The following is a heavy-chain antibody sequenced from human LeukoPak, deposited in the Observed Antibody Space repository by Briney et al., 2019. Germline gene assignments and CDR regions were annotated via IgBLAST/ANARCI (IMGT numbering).Heavy chain of an antibody. J-gene: IGHJ6*02. Sequence: SETLSLTCAVYGGSFSGYYWSWIRQPPGKGLEWIGDINHSGSTNYNPSLKSRVTISVDTSKNQFSLKLSSVTAADTAVYYCARLFPIAAAGTTYYYYHGMDVWGQGTTVTVSS. V-gene: IGHV4-34*01. CDR3: ARLFPIAAAGTTYYYYHGMDV. CDR1: GGSFSGYY. D-gene: IGHD6-13*01. CDR2: INHSGST.